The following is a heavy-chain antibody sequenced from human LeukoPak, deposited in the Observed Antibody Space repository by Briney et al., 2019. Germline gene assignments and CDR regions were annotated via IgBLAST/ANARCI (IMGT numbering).Heavy chain of an antibody. J-gene: IGHJ3*02. Sequence: ASVKVSCKASGYTFTSYGISWVRQAPGQGLEWMGIINPSGGTTNYAQKFQGRVTMTRDMSTNTVYMELSSLRSEDTATYYCARDSYYYSYGAFDIWGQGTMVTVSS. CDR3: ARDSYYYSYGAFDI. CDR1: GYTFTSYG. V-gene: IGHV1-46*01. D-gene: IGHD3-22*01. CDR2: INPSGGTT.